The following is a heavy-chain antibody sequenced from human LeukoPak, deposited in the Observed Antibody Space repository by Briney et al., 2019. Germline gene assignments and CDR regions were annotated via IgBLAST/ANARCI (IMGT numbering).Heavy chain of an antibody. CDR2: INHSGST. CDR1: GGSFSGYY. V-gene: IGHV4-34*01. J-gene: IGHJ4*02. D-gene: IGHD3-10*01. Sequence: SETLSLTCAVYGGSFSGYYWSWIRQPPGKGLEWIGEINHSGSTNYNPSLKSRVTISVDTSTNQFSLQLSTVTAADTAVYYYAREPLWFRGRYFDYWGQGTLVTVSS. CDR3: AREPLWFRGRYFDY.